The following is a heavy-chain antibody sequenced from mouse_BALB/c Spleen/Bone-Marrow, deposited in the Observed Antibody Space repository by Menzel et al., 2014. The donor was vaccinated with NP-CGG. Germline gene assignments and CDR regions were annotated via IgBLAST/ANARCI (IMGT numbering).Heavy chain of an antibody. CDR3: ASGVYYAMDY. J-gene: IGHJ4*01. CDR1: GYNFTSYW. Sequence: QVQLQQSGAERVKPGTSVTLSCKASGYNFTSYWVNWVKLRPGQGLEWIGDIYPVSASTNYNEKFRSKATLTVDTSSSTAYMQLSNLASDDSALYYCASGVYYAMDYWSQGTSVTVSS. V-gene: IGHV1-55*01. CDR2: IYPVSAST.